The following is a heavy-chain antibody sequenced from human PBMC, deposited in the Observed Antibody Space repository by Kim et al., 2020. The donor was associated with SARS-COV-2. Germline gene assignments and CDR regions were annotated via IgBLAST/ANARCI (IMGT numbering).Heavy chain of an antibody. D-gene: IGHD4-17*01. CDR1: GFTFSSYG. V-gene: IGHV3-30*18. Sequence: GGSLRLSCAASGFTFSSYGMHWVRQAPGKGLEWVAVISYDGSNKYYADSVKGRFTISRDNSKNTLYLQMNSLRAEDTAVYYCAKDIGSPVTTTNYYYGM. CDR2: ISYDGSNK. J-gene: IGHJ6*01. CDR3: AKDIGSPVTTTNYYYGM.